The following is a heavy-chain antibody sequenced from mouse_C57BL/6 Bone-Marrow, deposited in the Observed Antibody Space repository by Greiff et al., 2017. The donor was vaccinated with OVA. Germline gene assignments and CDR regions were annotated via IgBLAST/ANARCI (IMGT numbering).Heavy chain of an antibody. D-gene: IGHD2-4*01. CDR2: ISSGGSYT. CDR3: ARHDYDGDYFDY. Sequence: EVKLMESGGDLVKPGGSLKLSCAASGFTFSSYGMSWVRQTPDKRLEWVATISSGGSYTYYPDSVKGRFTITSDNAKNTLYLQMSSLKSEDTAMYYCARHDYDGDYFDYWGQGTTLTVSS. V-gene: IGHV5-6*01. CDR1: GFTFSSYG. J-gene: IGHJ2*01.